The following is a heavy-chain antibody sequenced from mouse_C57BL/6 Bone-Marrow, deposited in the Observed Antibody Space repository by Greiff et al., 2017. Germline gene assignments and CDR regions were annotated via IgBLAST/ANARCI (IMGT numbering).Heavy chain of an antibody. D-gene: IGHD1-1*01. CDR1: GFTFSSYA. Sequence: EVMLVESGGGLVKPGGSLKLSCAASGFTFSSYAMSWVRQTPEKRLEWVATISDGGSYTYYPDNVKGRFTISRDNAKNNLYLQMGHLKSEDTAMYYCARDPYSSSYYYAMDYWGQGTSVTVSS. CDR3: ARDPYSSSYYYAMDY. J-gene: IGHJ4*01. CDR2: ISDGGSYT. V-gene: IGHV5-4*01.